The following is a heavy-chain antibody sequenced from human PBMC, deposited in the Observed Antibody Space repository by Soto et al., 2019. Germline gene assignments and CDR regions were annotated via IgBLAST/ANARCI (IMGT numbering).Heavy chain of an antibody. CDR3: ARDSWVPAAIFYFYYMDV. D-gene: IGHD2-2*02. Sequence: GGSLRLSCAASGFAFSGYNMNWVRQAPGKGLEWVSYISSSSSTIFYADSVKGRFTISRDNAKNSLYLQMNSLRAEDTAVYYCARDSWVPAAIFYFYYMDVWGKGTAVTVSS. V-gene: IGHV3-48*01. J-gene: IGHJ6*03. CDR2: ISSSSSTI. CDR1: GFAFSGYN.